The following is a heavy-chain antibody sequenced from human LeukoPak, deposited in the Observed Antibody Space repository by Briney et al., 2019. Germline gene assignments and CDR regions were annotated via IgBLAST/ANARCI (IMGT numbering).Heavy chain of an antibody. CDR3: ARRLGDILTGYMGPGSYYYYMDV. D-gene: IGHD3-9*01. V-gene: IGHV1-18*01. CDR2: ISAYNGNT. J-gene: IGHJ6*03. CDR1: GYTFSSYG. Sequence: ASVKVSCKASGYTFSSYGISWVRQAPGQGLEWMGWISAYNGNTNYAQKLQGRVTMTTDTSTSTAYMELRSLRSDDTAVYYCARRLGDILTGYMGPGSYYYYMDVWGKGTTVTVSS.